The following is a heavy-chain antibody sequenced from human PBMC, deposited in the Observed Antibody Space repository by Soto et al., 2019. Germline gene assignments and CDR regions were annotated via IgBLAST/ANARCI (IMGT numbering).Heavy chain of an antibody. CDR2: IYPGDSDA. CDR3: ARHGSPDYDSSGSYLEAFDS. D-gene: IGHD3-22*01. CDR1: GYSFTSYW. J-gene: IGHJ3*02. Sequence: GESLKISCKGSGYSFTSYWISWVRQMPGKGLEWMGLIYPGDSDARYSPSFQGQVTISADKSISTAYLQWSSLKASDTAMYYCARHGSPDYDSSGSYLEAFDSWGQGKMVTVSS. V-gene: IGHV5-51*01.